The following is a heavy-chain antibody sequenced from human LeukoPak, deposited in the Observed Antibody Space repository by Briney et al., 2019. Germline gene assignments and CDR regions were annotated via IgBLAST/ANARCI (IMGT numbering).Heavy chain of an antibody. CDR1: GYTFTDYY. D-gene: IGHD1-14*01. V-gene: IGHV1-2*02. CDR2: INPNSGGT. CDR3: ARGDRVGDHAFDI. J-gene: IGHJ3*02. Sequence: ASVTVSCKTSGYTFTDYYIHWVRQAPGQGLEWMGWINPNSGGTDYAPKFQGGFTMTRDTSITTASMELSRLRSDDTAVYYCARGDRVGDHAFDIWGQGTMVTVSS.